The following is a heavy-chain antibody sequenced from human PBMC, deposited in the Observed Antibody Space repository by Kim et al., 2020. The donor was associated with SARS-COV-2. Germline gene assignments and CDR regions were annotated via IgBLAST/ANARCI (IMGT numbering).Heavy chain of an antibody. V-gene: IGHV1-69*01. D-gene: IGHD3-16*02. J-gene: IGHJ6*02. Sequence: QKFQGRVTITADESTSAAYMELSSLRSEDTAVYYCATSLGELSFGWGMDVWGQGTTVTVSS. CDR3: ATSLGELSFGWGMDV.